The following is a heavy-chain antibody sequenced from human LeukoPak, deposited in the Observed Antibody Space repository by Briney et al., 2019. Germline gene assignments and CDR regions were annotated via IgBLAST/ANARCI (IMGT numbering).Heavy chain of an antibody. D-gene: IGHD5-24*01. V-gene: IGHV1-69*06. CDR3: ASAREVALQNWFDF. Sequence: GASVKLSCKASGGTFSNYAISWVRQAPGQGLEWRGGIISGFGSANYAQKFQGRITITADKSTTTAYMELNSLRCNDPAVYYCASAREVALQNWFDFWGQGTLVTVSS. J-gene: IGHJ5*01. CDR2: IISGFGSA. CDR1: GGTFSNYA.